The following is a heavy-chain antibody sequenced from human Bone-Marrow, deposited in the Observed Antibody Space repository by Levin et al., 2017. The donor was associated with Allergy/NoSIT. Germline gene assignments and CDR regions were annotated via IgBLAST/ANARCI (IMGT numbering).Heavy chain of an antibody. V-gene: IGHV3-15*04. CDR1: GFSFSNAW. J-gene: IGHJ4*02. CDR2: IESKTDGGTT. D-gene: IGHD3-10*01. Sequence: GGSLRLSCAGSGFSFSNAWMNWVRQAPGKGLEWVGRIESKTDGGTTDYASPVKGRFSISRDDSINTLYLQMNSLKTEDTAVYYCTTVKTGTPCFDYWGLGTLVTVSS. CDR3: TTVKTGTPCFDY.